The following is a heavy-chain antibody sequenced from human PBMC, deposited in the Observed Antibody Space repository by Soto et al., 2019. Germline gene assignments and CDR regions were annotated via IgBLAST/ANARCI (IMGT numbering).Heavy chain of an antibody. CDR2: ISGSGGST. D-gene: IGHD2-15*01. V-gene: IGHV3-23*01. CDR3: AKNPSNPYCSGGSCYFEYFQH. Sequence: GGSLRLSCAASGFTFSSYAMSWVRQAPGKGLEWVSAISGSGGSTYYADSVKGRFTISRDNSKNTLYLQMNSLRAEDTAVYYCAKNPSNPYCSGGSCYFEYFQHWGQGTLVTVSS. CDR1: GFTFSSYA. J-gene: IGHJ1*01.